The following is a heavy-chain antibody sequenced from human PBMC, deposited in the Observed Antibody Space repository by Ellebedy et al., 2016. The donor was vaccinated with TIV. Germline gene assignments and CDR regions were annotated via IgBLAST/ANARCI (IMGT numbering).Heavy chain of an antibody. Sequence: GESLKISCTTFGFIFTNYWMSWVRQAPGKGLEWVANIKQDGSETYYVDSVKGRFTISRDNAKKSVYLQMNSLRAEDMAVYYCARIAVPSFNGNYYNDAFDIWGQGTMVTVSS. D-gene: IGHD1-26*01. CDR3: ARIAVPSFNGNYYNDAFDI. J-gene: IGHJ3*02. CDR1: GFIFTNYW. CDR2: IKQDGSET. V-gene: IGHV3-7*01.